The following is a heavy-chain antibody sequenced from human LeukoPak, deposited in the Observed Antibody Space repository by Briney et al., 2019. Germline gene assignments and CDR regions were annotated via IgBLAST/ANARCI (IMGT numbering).Heavy chain of an antibody. V-gene: IGHV3-64*01. CDR3: ARRSSGNYPYSYFDY. CDR1: GFTFSSYA. D-gene: IGHD1-26*01. J-gene: IGHJ4*02. CDR2: ISNNGGST. Sequence: AGTLRLSCAASGFTFSSYAMHWVRQAPGKGLEYVSAISNNGGSTYYTNSVKGRFATSRDNSKNSLYLQMGSLRAEDMAVYYCARRSSGNYPYSYFDYWGQGTLVTVSS.